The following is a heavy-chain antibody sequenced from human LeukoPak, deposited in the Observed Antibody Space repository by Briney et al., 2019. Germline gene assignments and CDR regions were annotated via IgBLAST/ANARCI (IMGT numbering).Heavy chain of an antibody. Sequence: GGSLRLSCAASKFAFSSYWMSWVRQAPGKGLEWVANVKHDESEKYYVDSVKGRFTISRDNAKNSLYLQMNSLRAEDTAVYYCARGGAPGFYFDYWGPGTLVTVSS. D-gene: IGHD3-10*01. CDR1: KFAFSSYW. J-gene: IGHJ4*02. CDR2: VKHDESEK. CDR3: ARGGAPGFYFDY. V-gene: IGHV3-7*01.